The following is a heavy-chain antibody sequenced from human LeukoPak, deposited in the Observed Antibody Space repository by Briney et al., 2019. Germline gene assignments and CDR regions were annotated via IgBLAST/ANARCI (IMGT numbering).Heavy chain of an antibody. D-gene: IGHD6-6*01. J-gene: IGHJ4*02. CDR1: GFTFSTYW. Sequence: GGSLRLSCAASGFTFSTYWMTWVRQAPGTGLEWVANIKQDGSEKYNVDSVKGRFTISRDNAKNSLYLQMSSLRAEDTAVYYCARRRADRQSFFFDYWGQGTLVTVSS. V-gene: IGHV3-7*01. CDR3: ARRRADRQSFFFDY. CDR2: IKQDGSEK.